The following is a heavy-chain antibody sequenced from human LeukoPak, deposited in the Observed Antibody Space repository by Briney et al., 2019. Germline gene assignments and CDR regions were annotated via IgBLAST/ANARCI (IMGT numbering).Heavy chain of an antibody. D-gene: IGHD5-12*01. CDR1: GFIFSDFW. Sequence: GGSLRLSCVASGFIFSDFWMSWVRQAPGEGLEWVATIKHDGSDKYYMDSVKGRFTISRDNPKNSLYLQMNSLSAEDTAVYYCARDSGLTGYDLLDYWGQGTLVTVSS. V-gene: IGHV3-7*03. J-gene: IGHJ4*02. CDR2: IKHDGSDK. CDR3: ARDSGLTGYDLLDY.